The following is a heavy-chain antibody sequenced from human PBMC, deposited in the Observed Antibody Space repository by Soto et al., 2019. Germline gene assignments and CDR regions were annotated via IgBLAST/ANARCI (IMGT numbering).Heavy chain of an antibody. CDR3: ARRLARGVIGWFDP. D-gene: IGHD3-10*01. CDR2: LYYTGRT. CDR1: GGSISSGTYY. Sequence: SETLSLTCTVSGGSISSGTYYWGWIRQPPGKGLEWIGSLYYTGRTYYSPSLKSRVTISVDTSKNHFSPNLTSVTAADTAVYYCARRLARGVIGWFDPWGQGPRVTVSS. V-gene: IGHV4-39*02. J-gene: IGHJ5*02.